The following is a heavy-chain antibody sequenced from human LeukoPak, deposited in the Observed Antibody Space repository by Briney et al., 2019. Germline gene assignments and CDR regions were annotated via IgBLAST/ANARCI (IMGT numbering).Heavy chain of an antibody. CDR2: IYHSGST. D-gene: IGHD3-3*01. CDR1: GGSISSGNW. J-gene: IGHJ6*03. V-gene: IGHV4-4*02. CDR3: ARDLRYDFWSGYLGSYYYMDV. Sequence: SETLSLTCAVSGGSISSGNWWSWVRQSPGRGLEWIGDIYHSGSTNYNPSLKSRVTISLDKSKNQFSLKLTSVTAADTAVYYCARDLRYDFWSGYLGSYYYMDVWGKGTTVTVSS.